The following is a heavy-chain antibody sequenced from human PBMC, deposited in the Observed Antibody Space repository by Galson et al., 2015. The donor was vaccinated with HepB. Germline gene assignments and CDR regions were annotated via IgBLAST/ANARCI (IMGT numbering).Heavy chain of an antibody. Sequence: SLRLSCAASGFTFSSYGMHWVRQAPGKGLEWVAVISYDGSNKYYADSVKGRFTISRDNSKNTLYLQMNSLRAEDTAVYYCARVIEGLAAAGAFGTWGQGTLVTVSS. CDR3: ARVIEGLAAAGAFGT. CDR1: GFTFSSYG. J-gene: IGHJ5*02. CDR2: ISYDGSNK. D-gene: IGHD6-13*01. V-gene: IGHV3-30*03.